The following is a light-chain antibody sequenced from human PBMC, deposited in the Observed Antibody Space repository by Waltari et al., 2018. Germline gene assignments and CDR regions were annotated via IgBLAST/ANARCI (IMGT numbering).Light chain of an antibody. J-gene: IGKJ1*01. V-gene: IGKV3D-20*01. CDR3: QHYVSLPAT. CDR2: HAS. CDR1: QSIIKY. Sequence: SCLASQSIIKYLAWYQQKPGLAPRLLIYHASSRSTGIPDSVSGSRSGTDFSLTINRLEPEDFAGYYCQHYVSLPATFGQGTKLEIK.